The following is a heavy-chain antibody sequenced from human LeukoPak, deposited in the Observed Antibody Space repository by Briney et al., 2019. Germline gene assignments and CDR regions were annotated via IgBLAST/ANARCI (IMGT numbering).Heavy chain of an antibody. Sequence: SETPSLTCTVSGDSVSSGSYYWNWLRQPPGKGLEWIGYIYYSGGTNYNPSLKSRVTISVDTSKNQFSLKLTSVTAADTAVYYCARFSGHSSGWPFDYWGQGTLVTVSS. CDR2: IYYSGGT. D-gene: IGHD6-19*01. CDR1: GDSVSSGSYY. J-gene: IGHJ4*02. CDR3: ARFSGHSSGWPFDY. V-gene: IGHV4-61*01.